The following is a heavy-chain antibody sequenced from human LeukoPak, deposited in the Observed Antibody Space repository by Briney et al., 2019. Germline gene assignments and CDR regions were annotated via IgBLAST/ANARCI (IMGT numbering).Heavy chain of an antibody. CDR3: ASTGSGSYAQPIDY. CDR1: GGSISSSSYY. CDR2: IYTSGST. V-gene: IGHV4-61*02. D-gene: IGHD3-16*01. J-gene: IGHJ4*02. Sequence: SETLSLTCAVSGGSISSSSYYWRWIRQPAGKGLEWIGRIYTSGSTNYNPSLKSRVSISVDTSKNQFSLKLSSVTAADTAVYYCASTGSGSYAQPIDYWGQGTLVTVSS.